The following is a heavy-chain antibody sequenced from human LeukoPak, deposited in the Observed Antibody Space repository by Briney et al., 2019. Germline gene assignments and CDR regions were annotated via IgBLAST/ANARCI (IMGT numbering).Heavy chain of an antibody. J-gene: IGHJ4*02. Sequence: PGRSLRLSCAASGFSFDDYAMHWVRQVPGQGLEWVSGISWSSGSIGYADSVKGRFTISRDNAKNSLYLQMNSLRVEDTALYYCAKDLDVGSDYWGQGTLVTVSS. CDR3: AKDLDVGSDY. CDR2: ISWSSGSI. V-gene: IGHV3-9*01. D-gene: IGHD3-9*01. CDR1: GFSFDDYA.